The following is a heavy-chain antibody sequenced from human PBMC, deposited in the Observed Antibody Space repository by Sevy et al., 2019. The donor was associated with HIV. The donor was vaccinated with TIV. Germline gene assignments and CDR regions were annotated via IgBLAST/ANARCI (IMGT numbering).Heavy chain of an antibody. Sequence: GGSLRLSCAASGFTFSSYAMSWVRLAPGKGLEWVSAISGSGGSTYYADSVKGRFTISRDNSKNTLYLQMNSLRAEDTAVYYSAKLPTTVVTLRDYWGQGTLVTVSS. CDR3: AKLPTTVVTLRDY. J-gene: IGHJ4*02. CDR1: GFTFSSYA. V-gene: IGHV3-23*01. CDR2: ISGSGGST. D-gene: IGHD4-17*01.